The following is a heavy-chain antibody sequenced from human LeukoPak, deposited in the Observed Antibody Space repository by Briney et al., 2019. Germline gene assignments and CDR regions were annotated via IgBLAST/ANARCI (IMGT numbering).Heavy chain of an antibody. V-gene: IGHV1-2*02. D-gene: IGHD5-12*01. J-gene: IGHJ4*02. CDR1: GYTFTGYY. Sequence: ASVKVSFKASGYTFTGYYMHWVRQAPGQGLEWMGWINPNSGGTNYAQKFQGRVTMTRDTSISTAYMELSRLRSDDTAVYYCARGWGTPFSGYDLAADYWGQGTLVTVSS. CDR2: INPNSGGT. CDR3: ARGWGTPFSGYDLAADY.